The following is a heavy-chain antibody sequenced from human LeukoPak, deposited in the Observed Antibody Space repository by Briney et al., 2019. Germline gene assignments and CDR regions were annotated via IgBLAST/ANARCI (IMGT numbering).Heavy chain of an antibody. CDR2: IIPIFGTA. D-gene: IGHD5-12*01. Sequence: GASVKVSCKASGGTFSSYAISWVRQAPGQGLEWMGGIIPIFGTANYAQKFQGRVTITADESTSTVYMELSSLRSEDTAVYYCASGKVAPNYYFGMDVWGQGTTVTVSS. CDR3: ASGKVAPNYYFGMDV. CDR1: GGTFSSYA. J-gene: IGHJ6*02. V-gene: IGHV1-69*13.